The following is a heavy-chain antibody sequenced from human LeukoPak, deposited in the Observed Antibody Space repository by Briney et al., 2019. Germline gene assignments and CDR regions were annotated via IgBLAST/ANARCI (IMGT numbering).Heavy chain of an antibody. D-gene: IGHD6-19*01. CDR2: ISSSGSTI. J-gene: IGHJ4*02. V-gene: IGHV3-11*01. CDR1: GFTFSDYY. CDR3: AKDSIAVAAYYFDY. Sequence: GGSLRLSCAASGFTFSDYYMSWIRQAPGKGLEWVSYISSSGSTIYYADSVKGRFTISRDNAKNSLYLQMNSLRAEDTAVYYCAKDSIAVAAYYFDYWGQGTLVTVSS.